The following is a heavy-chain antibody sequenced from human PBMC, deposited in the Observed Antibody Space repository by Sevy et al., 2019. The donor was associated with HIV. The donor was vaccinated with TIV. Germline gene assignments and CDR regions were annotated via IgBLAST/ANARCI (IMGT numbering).Heavy chain of an antibody. CDR2: TYYRSKWFN. V-gene: IGHV6-1*01. CDR1: GDSVSSNTAA. Sequence: SQTLSLTCVISGDSVSSNTAAWNWIRQSPSRGLEWLGRTYYRSKWFNDYAISVISRITINPDTSKNLFSLQLNSVTPEDTAVYYCARDKGSVGSNWDSVAPADYGLDVWGQGTTVTVSS. D-gene: IGHD7-27*01. CDR3: ARDKGSVGSNWDSVAPADYGLDV. J-gene: IGHJ6*02.